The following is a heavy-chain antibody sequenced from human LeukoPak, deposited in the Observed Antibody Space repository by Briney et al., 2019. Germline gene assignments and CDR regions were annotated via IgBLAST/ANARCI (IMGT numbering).Heavy chain of an antibody. D-gene: IGHD1-26*01. CDR2: MYPTGST. CDR1: GGXMSRYY. J-gene: IGHJ4*02. CDR3: ARTIGGSYYFDY. V-gene: IGHV4-4*07. Sequence: PSETLSLTCTVSGGXMSRYYCSWIRQPAGKGREWIGGMYPTGSTNYNPSLKSRGTMSVDTSRNQCSLKLSSVTAADTAVYYCARTIGGSYYFDYWGQGTLVTVSS.